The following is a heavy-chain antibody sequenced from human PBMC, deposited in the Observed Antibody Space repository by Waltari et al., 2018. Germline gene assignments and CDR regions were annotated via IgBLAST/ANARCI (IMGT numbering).Heavy chain of an antibody. D-gene: IGHD3-3*01. CDR1: GGSFSGYY. CDR3: ARGPIAYYDFWSGYPKEYYFDY. Sequence: QVQLQQWGAGLLKPSETLSLTCAVYGGSFSGYYWSWIRQPPGKGLEWIGEINHSGSTNYNPSLKGRVTISVDTSKNQFSLKLSSVTAADTAVYYCARGPIAYYDFWSGYPKEYYFDYWGQGTLVTVSS. CDR2: INHSGST. V-gene: IGHV4-34*01. J-gene: IGHJ4*02.